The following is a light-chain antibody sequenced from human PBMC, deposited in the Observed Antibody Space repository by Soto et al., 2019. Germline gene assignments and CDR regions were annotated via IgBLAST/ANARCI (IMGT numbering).Light chain of an antibody. CDR1: QRISTY. V-gene: IGKV1-39*01. J-gene: IGKJ1*01. CDR2: DAS. CDR3: QQSYSTPRT. Sequence: IRMTQSPSSLSASPGDRVNITCRASQRISTYLNWYQQKPGKAPKFLIYDASNLQSGVPSRFSGGESGTDFTLTISSLQPEDFATYYCQQSYSTPRTFGQGTKVDIK.